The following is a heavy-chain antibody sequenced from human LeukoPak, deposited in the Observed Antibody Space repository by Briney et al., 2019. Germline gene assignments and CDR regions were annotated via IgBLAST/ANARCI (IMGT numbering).Heavy chain of an antibody. Sequence: SETLSLTCSVSGVSIKSSYWSWIRQPPGKGLEFIGYIFYSGTTNFNPSLKSRVTLSVDTSKNQFSLRLNSVTAADTAVYYCARGGSAAKYYFDSWGQGTLVTVSS. CDR2: IFYSGTT. J-gene: IGHJ4*02. V-gene: IGHV4-59*01. CDR1: GVSIKSSY. D-gene: IGHD6-13*01. CDR3: ARGGSAAKYYFDS.